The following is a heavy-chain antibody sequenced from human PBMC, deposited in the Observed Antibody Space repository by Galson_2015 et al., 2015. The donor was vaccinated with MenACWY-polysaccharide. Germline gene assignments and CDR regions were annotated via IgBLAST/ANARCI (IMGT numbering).Heavy chain of an antibody. D-gene: IGHD2-21*01. J-gene: IGHJ4*02. CDR1: GFSFSGHW. CDR2: INPDGSDK. Sequence: SLRLSCAASGFSFSGHWMTWVRQAPGKGLEWVANINPDGSDKYYVDSVKGRFIISRDNAKNSVYLRMNGLRVEDTAMYYCGRHFDWAFDYRGQGALVTVSS. CDR3: GRHFDWAFDY. V-gene: IGHV3-7*01.